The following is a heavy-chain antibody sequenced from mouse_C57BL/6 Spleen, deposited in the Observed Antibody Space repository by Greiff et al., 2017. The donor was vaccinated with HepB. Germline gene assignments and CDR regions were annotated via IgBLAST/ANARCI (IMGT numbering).Heavy chain of an antibody. Sequence: QVQLQQPGAELVRPGTSVKLSCKASGYTFTSYWMHWVKQRPGQGLEWIGVIDPSDSYTNYNQKFKGKATLTVDTSSSTAYMQLSSLTSEDSAVYYCARRNYGSSYDYYAMDYWGQGTSVTVSS. CDR1: GYTFTSYW. J-gene: IGHJ4*01. CDR3: ARRNYGSSYDYYAMDY. CDR2: IDPSDSYT. D-gene: IGHD1-1*01. V-gene: IGHV1-59*01.